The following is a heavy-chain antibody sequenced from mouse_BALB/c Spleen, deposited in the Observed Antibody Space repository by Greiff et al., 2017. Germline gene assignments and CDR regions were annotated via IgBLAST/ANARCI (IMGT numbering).Heavy chain of an antibody. CDR3: ARSGNYYAMDY. CDR2: IDPSDSET. D-gene: IGHD2-1*01. V-gene: IGHV1-69*02. J-gene: IGHJ4*01. CDR1: GYTFTSYW. Sequence: VQLQQPGAELVKPGAPVKLSCKASGYTFTSYWMNWVKQRPGRGLEWIGRIDPSDSETHYNQKFKDKATLTVDKSSSTAYIQLSSLTSEDSAVYYCARSGNYYAMDYWGQGTSVTVSS.